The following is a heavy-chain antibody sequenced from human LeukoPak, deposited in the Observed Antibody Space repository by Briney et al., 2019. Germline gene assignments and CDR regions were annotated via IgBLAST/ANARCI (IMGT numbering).Heavy chain of an antibody. V-gene: IGHV3-23*01. CDR1: GFTFSNAA. CDR3: TKGPQLGSGYHPDY. CDR2: ITGSDDRT. Sequence: GWSLRLSCAASGFTFSNAAMTWVRQAPGKGLEWVSTITGSDDRTYYEDSVKGRFTISRDYSKNTLHLQMNSLRVEDTAIYYCTKGPQLGSGYHPDYWGQGTLVTVSS. D-gene: IGHD3-22*01. J-gene: IGHJ4*02.